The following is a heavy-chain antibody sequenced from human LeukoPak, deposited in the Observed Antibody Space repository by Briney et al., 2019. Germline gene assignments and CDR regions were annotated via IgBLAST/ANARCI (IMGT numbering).Heavy chain of an antibody. Sequence: GASVKVSCKASGYTFTSYGISWVRQAPGQGLEWMGWISAYNDNTNYAQKLQGRVTMTTDTSTSTAYMELRSLRSDDTAVYYCARGPRITLIRGGQWYYYMDVWGKGTTVTISS. CDR3: ARGPRITLIRGGQWYYYMDV. D-gene: IGHD3-10*01. CDR2: ISAYNDNT. J-gene: IGHJ6*03. CDR1: GYTFTSYG. V-gene: IGHV1-18*01.